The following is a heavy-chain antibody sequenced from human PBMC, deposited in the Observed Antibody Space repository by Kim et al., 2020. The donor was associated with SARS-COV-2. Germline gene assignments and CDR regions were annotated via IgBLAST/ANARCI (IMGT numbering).Heavy chain of an antibody. J-gene: IGHJ4*02. Sequence: GGSLRLSCTGSGFNFGDNAMSWVRQAPGKGLEWVGLVRTKSYGGTSEHAASVQGRFTISRDDSKSIAHLQMNSLKVEDTAIYYCARGQRQRGAGYFIDYWGKGVLVTVSS. CDR1: GFNFGDNA. CDR3: ARGQRQRGAGYFIDY. V-gene: IGHV3-49*04. CDR2: VRTKSYGGTS. D-gene: IGHD6-25*01.